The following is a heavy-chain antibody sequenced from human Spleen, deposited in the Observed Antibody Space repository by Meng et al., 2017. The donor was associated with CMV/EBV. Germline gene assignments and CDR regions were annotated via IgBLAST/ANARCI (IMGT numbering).Heavy chain of an antibody. V-gene: IGHV3-30*04. Sequence: CAAAGFTFSSYAMHWVRQAPGRGLEWVAVISYDGGTKNYADSVKGRFTLSRDNSKSTLYLQMSSLRGDDTAVYYCARGGWFQQLQLDYWGQGTLVTVSS. J-gene: IGHJ4*02. CDR1: GFTFSSYA. CDR2: ISYDGGTK. CDR3: ARGGWFQQLQLDY. D-gene: IGHD6-13*01.